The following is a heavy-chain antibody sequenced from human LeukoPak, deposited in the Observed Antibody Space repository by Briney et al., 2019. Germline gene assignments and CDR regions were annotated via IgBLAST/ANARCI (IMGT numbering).Heavy chain of an antibody. D-gene: IGHD3-22*01. V-gene: IGHV3-21*04. Sequence: PGGSLRLSCAASGFTFSSYSMNWVRQAPGKGLEWVSSISSSSSYIYYADSVKGRFTISRDNSKNTLYLQMNSLRAEDTAVYYCAKVDRYYYDSSGLDAFDIWGQGTMVTVSS. CDR1: GFTFSSYS. J-gene: IGHJ3*02. CDR3: AKVDRYYYDSSGLDAFDI. CDR2: ISSSSSYI.